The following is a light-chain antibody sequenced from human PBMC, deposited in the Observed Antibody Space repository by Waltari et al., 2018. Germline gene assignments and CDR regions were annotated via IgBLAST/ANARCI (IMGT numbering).Light chain of an antibody. CDR1: SLSSYY. J-gene: IGLJ2*01. Sequence: SSELTQDPAVSVAMGQAVRITCQGDSLSSYYASGYQQRPGQAPILFMYDKNNRPSGVPDRFSGSSSDNTASLTITGAQAEDEASYYCHSRDASGVGGSFGGGTKLTVL. CDR2: DKN. CDR3: HSRDASGVGGS. V-gene: IGLV3-19*01.